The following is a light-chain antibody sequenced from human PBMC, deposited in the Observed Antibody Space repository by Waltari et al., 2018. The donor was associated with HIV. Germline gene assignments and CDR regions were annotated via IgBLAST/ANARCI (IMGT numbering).Light chain of an antibody. Sequence: SFELTQPLSVSVALGQTARITCGTNNIGSKRVHWYQQKPGQAPVLVIYRNNNRPSGIPERFFGSNSGNTATLSISGAQAGDEADYYCQLWDSSVVFGGGTKLTVL. V-gene: IGLV3-9*01. CDR1: NIGSKR. CDR2: RNN. J-gene: IGLJ2*01. CDR3: QLWDSSVV.